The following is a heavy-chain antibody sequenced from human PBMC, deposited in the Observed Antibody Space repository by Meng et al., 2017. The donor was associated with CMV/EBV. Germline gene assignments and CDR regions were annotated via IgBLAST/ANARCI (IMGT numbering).Heavy chain of an antibody. J-gene: IGHJ4*02. Sequence: LSCADPASAFSSYRMNWVRQAPGKGLEWGSSIRSSSTYIHYADSVKGRFTISRDNAKNSLYLQMNSLRTEDTAVYYCAREAGHFYPDYWGQGTLVTVSS. V-gene: IGHV3-21*06. CDR3: AREAGHFYPDY. D-gene: IGHD2/OR15-2a*01. CDR1: ASAFSSYR. CDR2: IRSSSTYI.